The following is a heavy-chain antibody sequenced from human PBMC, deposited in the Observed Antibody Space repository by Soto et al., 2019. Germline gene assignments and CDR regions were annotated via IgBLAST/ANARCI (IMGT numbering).Heavy chain of an antibody. V-gene: IGHV5-51*01. Sequence: GEPLKISCQGVGYRLDAAWIGWVRQMPGKGLEWMGIIKPGGSDLRYSPSFRGQVTISADAAVNTAYLQWDSLKASDTAMYYCARQITYICDFWCQGSLVAASS. J-gene: IGHJ4*02. D-gene: IGHD3-10*01. CDR1: GYRLDAAW. CDR2: IKPGGSDL. CDR3: ARQITYICDF.